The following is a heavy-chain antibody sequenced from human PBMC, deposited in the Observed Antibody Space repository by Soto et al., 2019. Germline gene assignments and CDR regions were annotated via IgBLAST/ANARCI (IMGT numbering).Heavy chain of an antibody. CDR2: IYSGGST. CDR3: ATGPDARYSYGYVDY. Sequence: EVQLVEPGVGLVQPGGSLRLSCAASGFTVSSNYRRWVRQAPGKGRERGSVIYSGGSTYYADSVKGRFTISRDNSKNTVYLQMNSLRDEHTAVYYCATGPDARYSYGYVDYVGQGTLVTVSS. D-gene: IGHD5-18*01. V-gene: IGHV3-66*01. J-gene: IGHJ4*02. CDR1: GFTVSSNY.